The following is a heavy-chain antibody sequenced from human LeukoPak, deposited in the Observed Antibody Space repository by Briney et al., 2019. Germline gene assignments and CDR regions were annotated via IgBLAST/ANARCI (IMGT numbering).Heavy chain of an antibody. CDR1: GGSLNISSYY. D-gene: IGHD2-2*01. CDR3: ARSQATAMVSDY. V-gene: IGHV4-39*01. CDR2: IYYSGRT. Sequence: SQTLSLTCTVSGGSLNISSYYWGWIRQPPAKGLEWIGSIYYSGRTYNNPSLKIRVTIFVDTSKNQFSLKLNSVTAADTAVYYCARSQATAMVSDYWGQGTLVTASS. J-gene: IGHJ4*02.